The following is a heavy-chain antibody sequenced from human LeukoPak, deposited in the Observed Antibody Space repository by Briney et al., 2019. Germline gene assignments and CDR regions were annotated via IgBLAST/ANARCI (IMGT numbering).Heavy chain of an antibody. J-gene: IGHJ4*02. V-gene: IGHV3-23*01. D-gene: IGHD3-22*01. CDR1: GFTFSIYA. Sequence: GGSLRLSCAASGFTFSIYAMSWVRQAPGKGLEWVSVIRDSGDNRYYADAVKGRFTISRDNSKKTLHLQMNSLRAEDTAVYHCARDRAVGYYDSGGHVIFDYWGQGTLVTVSS. CDR2: IRDSGDNR. CDR3: ARDRAVGYYDSGGHVIFDY.